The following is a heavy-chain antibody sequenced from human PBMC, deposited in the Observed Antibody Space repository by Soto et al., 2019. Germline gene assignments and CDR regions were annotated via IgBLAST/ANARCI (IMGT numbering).Heavy chain of an antibody. V-gene: IGHV4-4*02. J-gene: IGHJ3*01. CDR3: AILVLTITRGAFDA. D-gene: IGHD3-9*01. CDR2: ISHSGTS. CDR1: GGSISSSHW. Sequence: QVQLQESGPGLVKPSGTLSLTCAVSGGSISSSHWWTWVRQSPGKGLEYIGEISHSGTSNSNPSLKSRVTLSVDKSNTHFSLTLTSVTAADTAVYYCAILVLTITRGAFDAWGEGTLSSVSS.